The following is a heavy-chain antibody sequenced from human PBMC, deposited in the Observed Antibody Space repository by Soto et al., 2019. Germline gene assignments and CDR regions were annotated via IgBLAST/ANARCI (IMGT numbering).Heavy chain of an antibody. CDR2: VIPIFGTA. Sequence: QVQLVQSGAEVKKPGSSVTVSCKASGGTFSSYTISWVRQAPGQGLEWMGGVIPIFGTANYAKKFLGRVSMTSDESISTAYMELNSRRSVETGVYYCARGKHRWLQLWYVDLCGRGPLVTVSS. CDR3: ARGKHRWLQLWYVDL. CDR1: GGTFSSYT. D-gene: IGHD5-12*01. J-gene: IGHJ2*01. V-gene: IGHV1-69*05.